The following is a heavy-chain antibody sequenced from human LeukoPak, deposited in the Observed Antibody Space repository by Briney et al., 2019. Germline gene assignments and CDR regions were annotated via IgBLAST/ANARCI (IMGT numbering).Heavy chain of an antibody. D-gene: IGHD2-21*01. Sequence: PGGSLRLSCAVSGFIFRDFGMHWVRQAPGKGLEWVTFIRFNGNNKYYADFVKGRFTVSRDNSKSTLFLQMTSLRVEDTGVYYCVKDGGGDSPFDSWGQGTLVSVSS. J-gene: IGHJ4*02. V-gene: IGHV3-30*02. CDR2: IRFNGNNK. CDR1: GFIFRDFG. CDR3: VKDGGGDSPFDS.